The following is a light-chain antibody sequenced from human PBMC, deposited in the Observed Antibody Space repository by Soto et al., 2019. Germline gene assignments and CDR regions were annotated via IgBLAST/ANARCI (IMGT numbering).Light chain of an antibody. CDR1: QSISSW. CDR2: DAS. CDR3: QQYNSYPWT. J-gene: IGKJ1*01. V-gene: IGKV1-5*01. Sequence: DIQITQSPSTLSASVGDRVTITCRASQSISSWLAWYQQKPGKAPKLLIYDASSLESGVPSRFSGSGSGTEFTLTISSMQPDAFATYYCQQYNSYPWTFGQGTKVDIK.